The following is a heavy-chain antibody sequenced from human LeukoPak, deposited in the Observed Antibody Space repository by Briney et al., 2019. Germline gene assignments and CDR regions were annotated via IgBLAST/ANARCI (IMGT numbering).Heavy chain of an antibody. D-gene: IGHD3-9*01. Sequence: SETLSLTCTVSGGSISSYYWSWIRQPPGKGLEWIGYIYYSGSTNCNPSLKSRVTISVDTSKNQFSPKLSSVTAADTAVYYCARGNYDILTGSLDYWGQGTLVTVSS. CDR2: IYYSGST. V-gene: IGHV4-59*01. CDR3: ARGNYDILTGSLDY. J-gene: IGHJ4*02. CDR1: GGSISSYY.